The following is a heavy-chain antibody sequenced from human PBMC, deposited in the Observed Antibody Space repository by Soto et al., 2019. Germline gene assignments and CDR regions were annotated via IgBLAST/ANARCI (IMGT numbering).Heavy chain of an antibody. CDR3: AREFPYYKSSDSYFDY. Sequence: SQTLSLTCAISGDSVSGNSAAWNWIRPSPSRGLEWLGRTYYRSKWYNDYAVSVKSRITVTPDTSKNQFSLHLNSVTPEDTAVYYCAREFPYYKSSDSYFDYWGQGALVTVSS. J-gene: IGHJ4*02. V-gene: IGHV6-1*01. D-gene: IGHD3-10*01. CDR2: TYYRSKWYN. CDR1: GDSVSGNSAA.